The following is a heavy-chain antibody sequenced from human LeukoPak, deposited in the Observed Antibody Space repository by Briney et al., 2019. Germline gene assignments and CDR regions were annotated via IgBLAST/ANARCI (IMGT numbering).Heavy chain of an antibody. D-gene: IGHD2-15*01. CDR3: ARLLGYCSGGSCYSDY. CDR1: GGSISSSSYY. Sequence: SETLSLTCTVSGGSISSSSYYWGWIRQPPGKGLEWIGSIYYSGSTYYNPSLKSRVTISVDTSKNQFSLKLSSVTAADTAVYYCARLLGYCSGGSCYSDYRGQGTLVTVSS. J-gene: IGHJ4*02. V-gene: IGHV4-39*01. CDR2: IYYSGST.